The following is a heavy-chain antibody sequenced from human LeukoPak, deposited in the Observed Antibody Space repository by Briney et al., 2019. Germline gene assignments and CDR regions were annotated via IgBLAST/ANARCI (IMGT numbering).Heavy chain of an antibody. CDR1: GFTFSSYA. Sequence: GGSLRLSCAASGFTFSSYAMHWVRQAPGKGLEWVAVISYDGSNKYYADSVKGRFTISRDNSKNTLYLQMNSLRAEDTAVYYCARETGYGDPTFDYWGQGTLVTVSS. CDR2: ISYDGSNK. CDR3: ARETGYGDPTFDY. D-gene: IGHD4-17*01. J-gene: IGHJ4*02. V-gene: IGHV3-30-3*01.